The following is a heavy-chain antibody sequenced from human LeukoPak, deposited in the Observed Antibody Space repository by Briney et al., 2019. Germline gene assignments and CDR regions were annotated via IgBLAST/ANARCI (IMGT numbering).Heavy chain of an antibody. D-gene: IGHD4-17*01. Sequence: PSETLSLTCAVSGYSISSGYYWGWIRQPSGKGLEWIGSIYHSGSTYYNPSLKSRVTISVDTSKNQFSLKLSSVTAADTAVYYCARKLYGDYRFDYWGQGTLVTVSS. J-gene: IGHJ4*02. CDR1: GYSISSGYY. CDR3: ARKLYGDYRFDY. V-gene: IGHV4-38-2*01. CDR2: IYHSGST.